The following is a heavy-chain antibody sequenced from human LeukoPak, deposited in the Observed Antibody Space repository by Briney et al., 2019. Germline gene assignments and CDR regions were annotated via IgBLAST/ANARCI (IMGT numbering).Heavy chain of an antibody. J-gene: IGHJ3*02. Sequence: SETLSLTCTVSGGSISSYYWSWIRQPPGQGLEWIGYIYYSGSTNYNPSLKSRVTISVDTSKNQFSLKLSSVTAADTAVYYCARGRTYYYDSSGSDAFDIWGQGTMVTVSS. CDR3: ARGRTYYYDSSGSDAFDI. V-gene: IGHV4-59*01. D-gene: IGHD3-22*01. CDR1: GGSISSYY. CDR2: IYYSGST.